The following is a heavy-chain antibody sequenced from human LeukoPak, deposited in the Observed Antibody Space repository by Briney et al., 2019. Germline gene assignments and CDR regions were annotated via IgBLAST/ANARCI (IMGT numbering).Heavy chain of an antibody. D-gene: IGHD3-22*01. CDR3: AKDQAPTSYHSSGFLN. CDR2: ISGSGGST. Sequence: GGSLRLSCAASGFTFSSYAVSWVRQAPGKGLEWVSAISGSGGSTYYADSVKGRFTISRDNSKNTLSLQMNSLRGADTAVYYCAKDQAPTSYHSSGFLNWGQGTLVTVSS. J-gene: IGHJ4*02. V-gene: IGHV3-23*01. CDR1: GFTFSSYA.